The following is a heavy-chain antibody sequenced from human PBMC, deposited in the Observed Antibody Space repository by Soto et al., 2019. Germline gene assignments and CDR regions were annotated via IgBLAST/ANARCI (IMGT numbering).Heavy chain of an antibody. D-gene: IGHD3-16*02. CDR1: GYTFTGYY. CDR2: INPSSGGT. Sequence: ASVKVSCKASGYTFTGYYMHWVRQAPGQGLEWMGWINPSSGGTNYAQKFQGWVTMTRDTSISTAYMELSRLRSDDTAVYYCARGVMITFGGVIVPYFDYWGQGTLVTVSS. J-gene: IGHJ4*02. V-gene: IGHV1-2*04. CDR3: ARGVMITFGGVIVPYFDY.